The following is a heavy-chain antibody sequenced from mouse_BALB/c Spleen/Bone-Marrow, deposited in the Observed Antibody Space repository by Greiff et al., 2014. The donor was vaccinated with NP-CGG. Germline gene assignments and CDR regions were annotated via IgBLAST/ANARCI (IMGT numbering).Heavy chain of an antibody. J-gene: IGHJ1*01. CDR2: IAPGSGST. Sequence: DLVKPGASVKLSCKASGYTFTSYWINWVKQRPGQGLEWIGRIAPGSGSTYYNEMFKGKATLTVDTSSSTAYIQLSSLSSEDCAVYVNTRRYFDDWGAGTTVTVSS. CDR1: GYTFTSYW. V-gene: IGHV1S41*01. CDR3: TRRYFDD.